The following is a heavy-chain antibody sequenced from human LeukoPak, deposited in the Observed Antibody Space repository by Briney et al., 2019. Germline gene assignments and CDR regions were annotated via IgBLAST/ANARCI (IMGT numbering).Heavy chain of an antibody. CDR3: AKRPAGAAAGKFFDY. CDR2: ISSSSSYI. CDR1: GFTFSSYS. J-gene: IGHJ4*02. Sequence: SGGSLRLSCAASGFTFSSYSMNWVRQAPGKGLEWVSSISSSSSYIYYADSVKGRFTISRDNAKNSLYLQMNSLRAEDTAVYYCAKRPAGAAAGKFFDYWGQGTLVTVSS. V-gene: IGHV3-21*01. D-gene: IGHD6-13*01.